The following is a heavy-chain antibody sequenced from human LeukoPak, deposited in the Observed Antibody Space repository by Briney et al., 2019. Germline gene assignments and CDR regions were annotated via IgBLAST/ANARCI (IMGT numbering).Heavy chain of an antibody. CDR2: IYHSGGT. CDR1: GSSISSSGYS. D-gene: IGHD4-11*01. Sequence: SETLSLTCAVSGSSISSSGYSWSWIRQPPGKGLGWIGYIYHSGGTYYNPSLKSRVTISVDRSSNQFSLKLTSVTAADTAVYYCARTVTTTHFDYWGQGTLVTVSS. V-gene: IGHV4-30-2*01. CDR3: ARTVTTTHFDY. J-gene: IGHJ4*02.